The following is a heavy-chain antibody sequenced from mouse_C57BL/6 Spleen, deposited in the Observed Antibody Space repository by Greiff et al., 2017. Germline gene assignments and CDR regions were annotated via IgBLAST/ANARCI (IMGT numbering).Heavy chain of an antibody. CDR3: EREVHYYGSSHYALDD. Sequence: EVKLMESGAELVRPGSSVKMSCKTSGYTFTSYGINWVKQRPGQGLEWIGNIYIGNGYTEYNEKFKGKATLTSDTSSRTAYMEFSSLTSEDSPIYFCEREVHYYGSSHYALDDWGQGTSVTVSS. CDR1: GYTFTSYG. D-gene: IGHD1-1*01. V-gene: IGHV1-58*01. J-gene: IGHJ4*01. CDR2: IYIGNGYT.